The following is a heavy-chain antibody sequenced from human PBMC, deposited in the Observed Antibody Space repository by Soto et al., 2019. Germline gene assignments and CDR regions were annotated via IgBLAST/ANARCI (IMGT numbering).Heavy chain of an antibody. CDR1: DSSMSPYY. V-gene: IGHV4-59*01. D-gene: IGHD1-26*01. J-gene: IGHJ3*01. Sequence: QVQLQESGPRLVKPSETLSLTCSVSDSSMSPYYWSWFRQAPGKGLEWIGHLLYRGTATYNPALQGRVTISLDTSKKQVSLQLSSVIAADTAVYYCASEKDFILGGYAFGYWGPGTLVTVSS. CDR2: LLYRGTA. CDR3: ASEKDFILGGYAFGY.